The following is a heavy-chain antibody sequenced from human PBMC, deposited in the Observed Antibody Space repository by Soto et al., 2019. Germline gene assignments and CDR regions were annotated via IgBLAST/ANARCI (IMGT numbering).Heavy chain of an antibody. D-gene: IGHD2-2*01. Sequence: QVQLVQSGAEVKKPGSSVKVSCKASGGTFSSYAISWVRQAPGQGLEWMGGIIPIFGTANYAQKFQGRVTITADESTSTADMELSSLRSEDTAVYYCARVGGYCSSTSCYAPNYYYYGMDVWGQGTTVTVSS. CDR2: IIPIFGTA. CDR3: ARVGGYCSSTSCYAPNYYYYGMDV. J-gene: IGHJ6*02. V-gene: IGHV1-69*01. CDR1: GGTFSSYA.